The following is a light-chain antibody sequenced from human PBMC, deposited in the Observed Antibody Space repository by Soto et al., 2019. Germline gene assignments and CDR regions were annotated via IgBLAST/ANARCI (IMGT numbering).Light chain of an antibody. CDR2: DSD. J-gene: IGLJ2*01. Sequence: QSVLTQPPSVSAAPGQTVTIACSGSSSNIGRNYVSWYQQLPGTAPKLLIFDSDQRPSGIPDRFSGSKSGTSATLAITGLQPGHDADYSCLAWDSGLRAGVFGGGTKLTVL. V-gene: IGLV1-51*01. CDR3: LAWDSGLRAGV. CDR1: SSNIGRNY.